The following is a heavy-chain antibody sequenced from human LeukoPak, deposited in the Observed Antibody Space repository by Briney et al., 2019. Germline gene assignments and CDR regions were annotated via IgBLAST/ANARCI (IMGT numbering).Heavy chain of an antibody. D-gene: IGHD2-15*01. V-gene: IGHV3-9*01. CDR2: ISWNSGSI. CDR3: GTVREYCSGGSSYRGYYYYGMDV. CDR1: GFTFDDYA. Sequence: GGSLRLSCAASGFTFDDYAMHWVRQAPGKGLEWVSGISWNSGSIGYADSVKGRFTISRDNAKNSLYLQMNSLRAEDTALYYCGTVREYCSGGSSYRGYYYYGMDVWGQGTTVTVSS. J-gene: IGHJ6*02.